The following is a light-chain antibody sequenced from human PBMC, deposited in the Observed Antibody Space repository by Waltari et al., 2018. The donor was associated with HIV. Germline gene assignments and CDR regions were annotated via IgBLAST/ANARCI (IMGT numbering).Light chain of an antibody. J-gene: IGKJ1*01. CDR3: QQYNKWPWT. Sequence: EVVMTQSPATLSVSPGERATLSCRARQNIANNLTWNQQKPGQPPRLLIFGASTRATGIPARFSGSGSGTEFTRTISSLQSEDFAVYYCQQYNKWPWTFGQGTRVEIK. V-gene: IGKV3-15*01. CDR1: QNIANN. CDR2: GAS.